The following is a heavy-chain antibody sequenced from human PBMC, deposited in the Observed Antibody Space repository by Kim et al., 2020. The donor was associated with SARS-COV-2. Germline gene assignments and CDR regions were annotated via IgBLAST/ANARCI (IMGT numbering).Heavy chain of an antibody. CDR1: GCSISSYY. CDR3: ARYIGDGYKGIIGY. Sequence: SETLSLTCTVSGCSISSYYWSWIRQPPGKGLEWIGYIYYSGSTNYNPTLKSRVTISLGTSNNQFSLRLSSVTAADTAVYYCARYIGDGYKGIIGYWGQGTLVTVSS. D-gene: IGHD5-12*01. CDR2: IYYSGST. J-gene: IGHJ4*02. V-gene: IGHV4-59*01.